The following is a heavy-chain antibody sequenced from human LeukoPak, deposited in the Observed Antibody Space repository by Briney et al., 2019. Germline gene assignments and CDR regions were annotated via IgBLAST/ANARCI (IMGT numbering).Heavy chain of an antibody. V-gene: IGHV3-33*01. CDR1: GFTFTSYG. Sequence: PGTSLRLSCAAAGFTFTSYGMHWVRQAPAKGLEWVAVIWYDGSDKYYADSVKGRLTISRDNSKNTLYLQMNSLRAEDTALYYCARLSGMDVWGQGTTVTVSS. CDR3: ARLSGMDV. J-gene: IGHJ6*02. CDR2: IWYDGSDK.